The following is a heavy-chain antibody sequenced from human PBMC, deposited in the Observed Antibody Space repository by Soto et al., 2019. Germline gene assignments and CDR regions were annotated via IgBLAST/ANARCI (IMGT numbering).Heavy chain of an antibody. J-gene: IGHJ5*02. CDR1: GFSISSSSYY. D-gene: IGHD3-10*01. CDR2: SYYSGST. V-gene: IGHV4-39*01. Sequence: PSETLSLTCPFSGFSISSSSYYWGWIRQPPGKGLEWIGSSYYSGSTYYNPSLKSRVTISVDTSKNQFSLKLSSVTAADTAVYYCARHSFLLEGSGSYYNPNWFDPWGQGTLVTVSS. CDR3: ARHSFLLEGSGSYYNPNWFDP.